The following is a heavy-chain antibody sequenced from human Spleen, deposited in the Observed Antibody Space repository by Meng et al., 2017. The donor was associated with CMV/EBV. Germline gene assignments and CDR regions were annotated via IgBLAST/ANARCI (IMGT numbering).Heavy chain of an antibody. CDR2: IIPMFNTA. CDR3: ARDIVVVPAAHEGYGMDV. V-gene: IGHV1-69*05. D-gene: IGHD2-2*01. J-gene: IGHJ6*02. Sequence: SVKVSCKASGGTFSSYAFSWVRQAPGQGLEWMGGIIPMFNTANYAQKFQGRVTITTDESTSTAYMELSSLRSEDTAVYYCARDIVVVPAAHEGYGMDVWGQGTTVTVSS. CDR1: GGTFSSYA.